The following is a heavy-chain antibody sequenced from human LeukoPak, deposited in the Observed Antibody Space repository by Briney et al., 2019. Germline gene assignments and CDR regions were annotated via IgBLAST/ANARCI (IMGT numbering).Heavy chain of an antibody. J-gene: IGHJ6*02. D-gene: IGHD5-12*01. CDR3: AKDRGYDFSYGMDV. CDR2: ISGSGGIT. CDR1: GFTFSSYA. V-gene: IGHV3-23*01. Sequence: GRSLRLSCAASGFTFSSYAMTWVRQAPGKGLEWVSGISGSGGITFYADSVKGRFTVSRDNSKNTLYVQMNSLRAEDTAVYYCAKDRGYDFSYGMDVWGQGTTVTVSS.